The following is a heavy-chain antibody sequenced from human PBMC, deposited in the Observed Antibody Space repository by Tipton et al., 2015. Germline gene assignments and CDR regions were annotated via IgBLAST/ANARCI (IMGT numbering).Heavy chain of an antibody. CDR2: INHSGST. Sequence: LRLSCAVYGDSFNIYYWSWIRQPPGKGLEWIGEINHSGSTNYNPSLKSRVTISVDTSKNQFSLKVNSVTAADTAVYYCARVPGQWLDNWGQGTMVIVS. D-gene: IGHD6-19*01. V-gene: IGHV4-34*01. CDR1: GDSFNIYY. CDR3: ARVPGQWLDN. J-gene: IGHJ3*01.